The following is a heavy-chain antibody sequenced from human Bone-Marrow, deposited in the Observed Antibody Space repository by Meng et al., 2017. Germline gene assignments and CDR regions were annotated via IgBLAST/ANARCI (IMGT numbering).Heavy chain of an antibody. D-gene: IGHD3-22*01. Sequence: GESLKISCAASGFTVSSNYMSWVRHAPGKGLEWVSALSGGGFTTYYADSVKGRFTISRHNSKNTLYLQMNSLRAEDTAVYYCARDTPYYYDSSGYRKGVDYWGQGTLVTVSS. CDR2: LSGGGFTT. J-gene: IGHJ4*02. CDR1: GFTVSSNY. CDR3: ARDTPYYYDSSGYRKGVDY. V-gene: IGHV3-53*01.